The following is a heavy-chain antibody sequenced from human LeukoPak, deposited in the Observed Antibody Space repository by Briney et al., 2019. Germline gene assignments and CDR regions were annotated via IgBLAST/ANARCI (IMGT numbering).Heavy chain of an antibody. CDR2: IYYSGST. V-gene: IGHV4-59*01. Sequence: SETLSLTCTVSGGSISSYYWSWIRQPPGKGLEWIGHIYYSGSTNYNPYLKSRVTISVDTSKNQFSLKLTSVTAADTAVYYCARGVPEYYDFWSGYFYYFDYWGQGTLVTVSS. CDR3: ARGVPEYYDFWSGYFYYFDY. J-gene: IGHJ4*02. CDR1: GGSISSYY. D-gene: IGHD3-3*01.